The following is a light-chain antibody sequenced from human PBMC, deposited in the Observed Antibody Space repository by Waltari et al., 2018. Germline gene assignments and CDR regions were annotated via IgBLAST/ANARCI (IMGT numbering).Light chain of an antibody. Sequence: QSVLTQPPSVSGAPGQRVTISCTGSSSNIGAGYDVHWYQQLPGTAPKRLICGNISRPSGVPDRFSGSKSGTSASLAITGLQAEDEADYYCQSYDSSLSGVVFGGGTKLTVL. V-gene: IGLV1-40*01. J-gene: IGLJ2*01. CDR2: GNI. CDR3: QSYDSSLSGVV. CDR1: SSNIGAGYD.